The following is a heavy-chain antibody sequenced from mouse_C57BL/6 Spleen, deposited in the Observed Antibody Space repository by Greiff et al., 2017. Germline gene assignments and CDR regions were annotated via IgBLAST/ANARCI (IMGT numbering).Heavy chain of an antibody. CDR3: ARSGPFYFDY. Sequence: VQLVESGAELVRPGASVKLSCKASGYTFTDYYINWVKQRPGQGLEWIARIYPGSGNTYYNEKFKGKATLTAEKSSSTAYMQLSSLTSEDSAVYFCARSGPFYFDYWGQGTTLTDSS. CDR1: GYTFTDYY. CDR2: IYPGSGNT. J-gene: IGHJ2*01. D-gene: IGHD3-1*01. V-gene: IGHV1-76*01.